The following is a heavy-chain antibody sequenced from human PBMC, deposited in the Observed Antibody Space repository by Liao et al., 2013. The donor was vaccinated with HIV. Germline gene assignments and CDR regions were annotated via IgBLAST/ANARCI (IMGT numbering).Heavy chain of an antibody. V-gene: IGHV4-61*02. J-gene: IGHJ6*03. CDR1: GDSIITGSHY. CDR2: IHTSGNS. Sequence: QVQLQESGPGLVKASQTLSLTCTVSGDSIITGSHYWSWIRQPAGKGLEWIGRIHTSGNSNYNPSLKSRVTLSVDTSKNQFSLNLTSVTAADTAVYYCARVDGLPAPMTRYYYYYMDVWGTGTTVTVSS. CDR3: ARVDGLPAPMTRYYYYYMDV. D-gene: IGHD2-2*01.